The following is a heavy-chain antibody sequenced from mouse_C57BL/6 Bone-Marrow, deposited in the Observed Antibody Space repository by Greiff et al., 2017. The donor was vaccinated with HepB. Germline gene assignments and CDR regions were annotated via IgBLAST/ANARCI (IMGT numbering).Heavy chain of an antibody. CDR3: ARHATTVVADY. J-gene: IGHJ4*01. V-gene: IGHV5-6*01. Sequence: EVNVVESGGDLVKPGGSLKLSCAASGFTFSSYGMSWVRQTPDKRLEWVATISSGGSYTYYPDSVKGRFTISRDNAKNTLYLQMSSLKSEDTAMYYCARHATTVVADYWGQGTSVTVSS. CDR2: ISSGGSYT. D-gene: IGHD1-1*01. CDR1: GFTFSSYG.